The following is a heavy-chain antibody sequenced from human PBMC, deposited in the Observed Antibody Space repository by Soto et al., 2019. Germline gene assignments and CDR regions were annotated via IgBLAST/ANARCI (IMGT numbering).Heavy chain of an antibody. V-gene: IGHV3-30-3*01. Sequence: GGSLRLSCAASGFTFSSYAMHWVRQAPGKGLEWVAVISYDGSNKYYADSVKGRFTISRDNSKNTLYLQMNSLRAEDTAVYYCARERWLVQGDYYYYGMDVWGQGTTVTVSS. CDR1: GFTFSSYA. CDR3: ARERWLVQGDYYYYGMDV. CDR2: ISYDGSNK. J-gene: IGHJ6*02. D-gene: IGHD6-19*01.